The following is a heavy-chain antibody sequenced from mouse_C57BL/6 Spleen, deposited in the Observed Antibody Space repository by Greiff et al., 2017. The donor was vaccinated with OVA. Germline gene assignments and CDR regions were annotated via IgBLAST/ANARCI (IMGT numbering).Heavy chain of an antibody. CDR3: ARDQYGNWYFDV. Sequence: EVQVVESGPSLVRPSQTLSLTCTATGFSINSDCFWSWIRHLPGNKLEYIGYTIYSGITYYNPSLESRTYITRDKSKNQFSLKLSSVTTEDTATYYCARDQYGNWYFDVWGTGTTVTVSS. J-gene: IGHJ1*03. D-gene: IGHD2-10*02. CDR1: GFSINSDCF. CDR2: TIYSGIT. V-gene: IGHV3-3*01.